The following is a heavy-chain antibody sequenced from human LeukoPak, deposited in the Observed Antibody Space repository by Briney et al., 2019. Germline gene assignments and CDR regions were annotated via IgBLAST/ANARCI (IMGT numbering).Heavy chain of an antibody. CDR2: INSDGTTT. CDR3: AKTRIITAYDALDI. Sequence: GGSLRLSCAASGITFTGNWHWVRQAPGKGLVWVSRINSDGTTTTYADSVKGRFTISRDNARNTLYLQMNSLRAEDTAVYYCAKTRIITAYDALDIWGQGTVVSVSS. J-gene: IGHJ3*02. D-gene: IGHD3-10*01. V-gene: IGHV3-74*01. CDR1: GITFTGNW.